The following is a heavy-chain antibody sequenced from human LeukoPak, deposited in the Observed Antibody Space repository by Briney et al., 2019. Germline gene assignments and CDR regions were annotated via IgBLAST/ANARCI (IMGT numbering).Heavy chain of an antibody. D-gene: IGHD3-10*01. Sequence: SENLSLTCAVYGGSFSGYYWSWIRQPPGKGLEWIGEINHSGSTNYNPSLKSRVTISVDTSKNQFSLKLSSVTAADTAVYYCARVGDPISGSGYSDYWGQGTLVTVSS. CDR3: ARVGDPISGSGYSDY. J-gene: IGHJ4*02. CDR1: GGSFSGYY. CDR2: INHSGST. V-gene: IGHV4-34*01.